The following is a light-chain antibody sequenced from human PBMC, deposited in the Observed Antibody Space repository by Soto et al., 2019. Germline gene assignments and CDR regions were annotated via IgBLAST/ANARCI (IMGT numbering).Light chain of an antibody. J-gene: IGKJ3*01. CDR3: QQYHNWPPTALFT. CDR2: GAS. CDR1: QSVSNNY. Sequence: EIVLTQSPGTLSLSPGERATLSCRTSQSVSNNYLAWYQQKPGQAPRLLIYGASSRATGIPDRFSGSGSGTDFTLGISILEPEDFAVCYCQQYHNWPPTALFTFRPGTKVHIK. V-gene: IGKV3-20*01.